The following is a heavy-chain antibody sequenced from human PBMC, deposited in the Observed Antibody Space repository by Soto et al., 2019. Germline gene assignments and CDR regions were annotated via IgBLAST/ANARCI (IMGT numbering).Heavy chain of an antibody. V-gene: IGHV3-23*01. CDR3: ARTSGSGSYYPIDY. CDR2: ISGNGGSA. Sequence: GGSLRLSCAVSGFTFGSYGMSWVRQFPGKGLEWVSTISGNGGSAYHADSVKGRFTISRDNSKNTLYLQMNSLRAEDTALYYCARTSGSGSYYPIDYWGRGTPVTVSS. CDR1: GFTFGSYG. J-gene: IGHJ4*02. D-gene: IGHD3-10*01.